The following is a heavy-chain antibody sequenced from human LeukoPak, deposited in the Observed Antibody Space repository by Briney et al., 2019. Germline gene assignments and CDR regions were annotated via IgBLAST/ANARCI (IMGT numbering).Heavy chain of an antibody. CDR1: GFTFSSYG. Sequence: GRSLRLSCAASGFTFSSYGMHWVRQAPGKGLEWVAVIWYDGSNKYYADSVKGRFTISRDNSKNTLYLQMNSLRAEDTAVYYCARDRDILTGYYLDGMDVWGQGTRSPSP. CDR2: IWYDGSNK. D-gene: IGHD3-9*01. J-gene: IGHJ6*02. V-gene: IGHV3-33*01. CDR3: ARDRDILTGYYLDGMDV.